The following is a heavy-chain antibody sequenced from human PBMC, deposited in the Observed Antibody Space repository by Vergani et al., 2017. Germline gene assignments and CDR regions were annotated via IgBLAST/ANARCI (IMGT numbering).Heavy chain of an antibody. D-gene: IGHD3-22*01. J-gene: IGHJ2*01. Sequence: QVQLVQSGAEVKKPGSSVKVSCKASGGTFSSYAISWVRQAPGQGLEWMGRIIPIFGTANYAQTLQGRVTITADESTSTAYMELSSLRSEDTAVYYCARSGDSSGYDYWYFDLWGRGTLVTVSS. CDR3: ARSGDSSGYDYWYFDL. CDR1: GGTFSSYA. CDR2: IIPIFGTA. V-gene: IGHV1-69*13.